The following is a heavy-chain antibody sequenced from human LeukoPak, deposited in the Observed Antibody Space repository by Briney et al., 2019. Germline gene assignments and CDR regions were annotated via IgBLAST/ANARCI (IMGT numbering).Heavy chain of an antibody. D-gene: IGHD2-15*01. J-gene: IGHJ4*02. Sequence: GESLKISCKGSGYSFTSYWIGWVRQMPGKGLEWMGIIYPGDSDTRYSPSFQGQVTIPADKSISTAYLQWSSLKASDTAMYYCARRGYCSGRSCYYFDHWGQGTLVTVSS. V-gene: IGHV5-51*01. CDR1: GYSFTSYW. CDR3: ARRGYCSGRSCYYFDH. CDR2: IYPGDSDT.